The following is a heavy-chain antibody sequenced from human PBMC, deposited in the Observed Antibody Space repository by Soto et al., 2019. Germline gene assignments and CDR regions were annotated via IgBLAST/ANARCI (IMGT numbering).Heavy chain of an antibody. CDR2: ISGHGDAT. V-gene: IGHV3-23*01. D-gene: IGHD3-10*01. CDR3: GNSRVSMVRGLIIIPKY. J-gene: IGHJ4*02. CDR1: GFPFTGYA. Sequence: EVQLLESGGGLVQPGGSLRLSCAASGFPFTGYAMSWVRQAPGKGLEWVSAISGHGDATFYADSVKGRFTISRDNSKNTLYLPMNSLRAEDTALYYCGNSRVSMVRGLIIIPKYWGQGTLVTVSS.